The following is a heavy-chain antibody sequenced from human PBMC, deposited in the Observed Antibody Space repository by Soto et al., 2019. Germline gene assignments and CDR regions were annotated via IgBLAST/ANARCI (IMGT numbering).Heavy chain of an antibody. CDR1: GFTFSSYG. V-gene: IGHV3-33*01. J-gene: IGHJ3*02. D-gene: IGHD3-22*01. CDR2: IWYDGSNK. Sequence: QVQLVESGGGVVQPGRSLRLSCAASGFTFSSYGMHWVRQAPGKGLEWVAVIWYDGSNKYYADSVKGRFTISRDNSKNTLYLKMNSLRAEDTAVYYCARDRDSSGPDAFDIWGQVTMVTVSS. CDR3: ARDRDSSGPDAFDI.